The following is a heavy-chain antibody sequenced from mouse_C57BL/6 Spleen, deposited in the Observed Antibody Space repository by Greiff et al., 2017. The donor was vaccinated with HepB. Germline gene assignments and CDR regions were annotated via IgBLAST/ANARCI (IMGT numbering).Heavy chain of an antibody. D-gene: IGHD2-3*01. Sequence: EVKLQESGAELVKPGASVKLSCTASGFNIKDYYMHWVKQRTEQGLEWIGRIDPEDGETKYAPKFQGKATITADTSSNTAYLQLSSLTSEDTAVYYCARVYDGYPYFDYWGQGTTLTVSS. CDR3: ARVYDGYPYFDY. V-gene: IGHV14-2*01. CDR1: GFNIKDYY. J-gene: IGHJ2*01. CDR2: IDPEDGET.